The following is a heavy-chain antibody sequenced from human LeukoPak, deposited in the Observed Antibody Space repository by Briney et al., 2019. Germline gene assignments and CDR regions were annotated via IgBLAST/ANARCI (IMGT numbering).Heavy chain of an antibody. V-gene: IGHV3-74*01. CDR2: INSDGSST. D-gene: IGHD3-10*01. J-gene: IGHJ5*02. CDR1: GFTFSSYW. CDR3: ARDTVLWFGESYDPYNWFDP. Sequence: PGGSLRLSCAASGFTFSSYWMHWVRQAPGKGLVWVSRINSDGSSTSYVDSVKGRFTISRDNAKNTLYLQMNSLRAKDTAVYYCARDTVLWFGESYDPYNWFDPWGQGTLVTVSS.